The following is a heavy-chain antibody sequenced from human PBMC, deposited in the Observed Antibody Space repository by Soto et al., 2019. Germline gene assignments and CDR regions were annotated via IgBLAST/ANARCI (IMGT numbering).Heavy chain of an antibody. CDR2: IYYSGST. V-gene: IGHV4-61*01. Sequence: SETLSLTCTVSGGSVSSGSYYWSWIRQPPGKGLEWIGYIYYSGSTNYNPSPKSRVTISVDTSKNQFSLKLSSVTAADTAVYYCARLEMATMGYYYYGMDVWGQGTTVTVSS. CDR1: GGSVSSGSYY. J-gene: IGHJ6*02. D-gene: IGHD5-12*01. CDR3: ARLEMATMGYYYYGMDV.